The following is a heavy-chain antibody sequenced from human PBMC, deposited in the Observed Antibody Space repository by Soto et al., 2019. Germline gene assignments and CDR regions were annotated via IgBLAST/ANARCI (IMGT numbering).Heavy chain of an antibody. CDR3: AKSPNFYCSSPNCYKYYFDY. Sequence: PRGSLRLSCAASGFTFNTYGMHWVRQAPGKGLEWVAVISYDGSDKFYADSVKGRFTISRDNSKNTLYLQMSSLRPEDTAIYYCAKSPNFYCSSPNCYKYYFDYWGQGTLVTVSS. CDR1: GFTFNTYG. J-gene: IGHJ4*02. CDR2: ISYDGSDK. D-gene: IGHD2-2*02. V-gene: IGHV3-30*18.